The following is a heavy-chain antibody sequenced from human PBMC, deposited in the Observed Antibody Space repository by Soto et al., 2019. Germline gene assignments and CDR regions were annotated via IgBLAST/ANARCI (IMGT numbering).Heavy chain of an antibody. CDR1: GFTFSSYG. J-gene: IGHJ4*02. CDR2: ISYDGSNK. CDR3: AKGYHNFDY. D-gene: IGHD2-2*01. V-gene: IGHV3-30*18. Sequence: GGSLRLSCAASGFTFSSYGMHWVRQAPGKGLEWVAVISYDGSNKYYADSVKGRFTIFRDNSKNTLYLQMNSLRVEDTAVYYCAKGYHNFDYWGLGTLVTVSS.